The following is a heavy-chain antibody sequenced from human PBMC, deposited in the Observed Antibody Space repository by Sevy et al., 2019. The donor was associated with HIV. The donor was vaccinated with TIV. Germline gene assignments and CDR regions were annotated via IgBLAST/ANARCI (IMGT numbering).Heavy chain of an antibody. CDR2: IYYSGST. Sequence: SETLSLTCTVSSGSISSYYWSWIRQPPGKGLEWIGYIYYSGSTNYNPSLKSRVTISVDTSMNQFSLKLSSVTAADTAVYYCARQGTSSSSNYYYYYMDVWGKGTTVTVSS. V-gene: IGHV4-59*08. CDR3: ARQGTSSSSNYYYYYMDV. D-gene: IGHD6-6*01. J-gene: IGHJ6*03. CDR1: SGSISSYY.